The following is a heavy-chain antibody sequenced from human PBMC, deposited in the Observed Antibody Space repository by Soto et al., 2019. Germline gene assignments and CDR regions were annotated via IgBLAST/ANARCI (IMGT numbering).Heavy chain of an antibody. CDR3: ARRGSGSYYDY. Sequence: EVQLLEAGGGLVQPGGSLRLSCAASGFTFSSYAMRWVRQAPGKGLEWVSGISGSGDSTYYADSVKGRLTVSRDNSKKTLYLQMNSLSTEDTAVYHCARRGSGSYYDYWGQGTLVTVSP. D-gene: IGHD1-26*01. V-gene: IGHV3-23*01. J-gene: IGHJ4*02. CDR2: ISGSGDST. CDR1: GFTFSSYA.